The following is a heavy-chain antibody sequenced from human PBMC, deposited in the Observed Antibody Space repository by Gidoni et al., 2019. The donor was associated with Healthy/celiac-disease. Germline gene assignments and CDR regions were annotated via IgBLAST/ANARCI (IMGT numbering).Heavy chain of an antibody. CDR2: INHSGST. CDR1: GGSFSGYY. V-gene: IGHV4-34*01. J-gene: IGHJ4*02. CDR3: ARGKGERQWLVHRPGY. D-gene: IGHD6-19*01. Sequence: QVQLQQWGAGLLKPSETLSLTCAVYGGSFSGYYWSWIRQPPGKGLEWIGEINHSGSTNYNPSLKSRVTISVDTSKNQFSLKLSSVTAADTAVYYCARGKGERQWLVHRPGYWGQGTLVTVSS.